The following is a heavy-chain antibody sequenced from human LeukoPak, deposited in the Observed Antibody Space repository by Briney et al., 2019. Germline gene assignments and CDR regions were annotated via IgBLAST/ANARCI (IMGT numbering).Heavy chain of an antibody. V-gene: IGHV6-1*01. CDR2: TYYRSKWYS. CDR1: GDSVSSNNGA. Sequence: SQTLSLTCAISGDSVSSNNGAWNWIRQSLSRGLEWLGRTYYRSKWYSDYAVSMGGRITINPDTSKNHFSLQLNSVTPDDTAVYYCARDLGNSGWYTFDYWGQGTLVTVSS. J-gene: IGHJ4*02. CDR3: ARDLGNSGWYTFDY. D-gene: IGHD6-19*01.